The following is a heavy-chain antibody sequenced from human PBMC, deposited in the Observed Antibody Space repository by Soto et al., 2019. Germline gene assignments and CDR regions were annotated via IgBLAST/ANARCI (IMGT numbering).Heavy chain of an antibody. CDR1: GFTFSSYA. V-gene: IGHV3-23*01. CDR2: ISGSGGTA. D-gene: IGHD2-15*01. J-gene: IGHJ4*02. CDR3: AKGRCSGGSCYSSDY. Sequence: PGGSLRLSCAASGFTFSSYAMNWVRQAPGKGLEWVSTISGSGGTASYADSVTGRFTISRDNSKSTLYLQMNSLRAEDTAVYYCAKGRCSGGSCYSSDYWGQGTLVTVSS.